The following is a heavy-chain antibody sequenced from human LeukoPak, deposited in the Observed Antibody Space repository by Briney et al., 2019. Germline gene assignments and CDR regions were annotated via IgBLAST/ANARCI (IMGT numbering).Heavy chain of an antibody. CDR1: GFTFSSYG. Sequence: GGSLRLSCAASGFTFSSYGFHWVRQAPGKGLEGVAVIWYDGSNKYYADSVKGRFTISRDSSKNTLYLQMNSLRAEDTSVYYCAKDGSGGGWKWFDPWGQGTLVTVSS. CDR2: IWYDGSNK. V-gene: IGHV3-33*06. CDR3: AKDGSGGGWKWFDP. D-gene: IGHD2-15*01. J-gene: IGHJ5*02.